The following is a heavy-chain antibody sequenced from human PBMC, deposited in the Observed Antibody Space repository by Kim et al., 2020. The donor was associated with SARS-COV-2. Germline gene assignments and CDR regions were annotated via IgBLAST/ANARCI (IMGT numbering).Heavy chain of an antibody. V-gene: IGHV1-46*01. CDR3: ARAYFGIAAEDY. J-gene: IGHJ4*02. D-gene: IGHD6-13*01. Sequence: SYAQKFQGRVTMTRDTSTSTVYMELSSLRSEDTAVYYCARAYFGIAAEDYWGQGTLVTVSS.